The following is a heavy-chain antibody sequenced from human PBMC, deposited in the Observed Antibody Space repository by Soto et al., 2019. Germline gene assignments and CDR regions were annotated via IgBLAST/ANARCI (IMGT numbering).Heavy chain of an antibody. CDR2: IYYSGST. CDR3: ARATLDYYGSGSYYYYGMDV. J-gene: IGHJ6*02. CDR1: GGYISSYY. Sequence: PSETLSLTCTVSGGYISSYYWSWIRQPPGKGLEWIGYIYYSGSTNYNPSLKSRVTISVDTSKNQFSLKLSSVTAADTAVYYCARATLDYYGSGSYYYYGMDVWGQGTTVTVSS. V-gene: IGHV4-59*01. D-gene: IGHD3-10*01.